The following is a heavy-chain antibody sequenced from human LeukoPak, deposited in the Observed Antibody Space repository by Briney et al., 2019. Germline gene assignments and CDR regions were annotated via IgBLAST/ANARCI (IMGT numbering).Heavy chain of an antibody. V-gene: IGHV3-33*01. CDR3: ARDIAARRLDY. D-gene: IGHD6-13*01. CDR2: IWYDGSDK. Sequence: GGSLRLSCAASRFTFRNHGMHWVRQAPGKGLEWVAVIWYDGSDKYYADSVKGRFTISRDNSKNTLDLLMNSLRAEDTAVYYCARDIAARRLDYWGQGTLVTVSS. CDR1: RFTFRNHG. J-gene: IGHJ4*02.